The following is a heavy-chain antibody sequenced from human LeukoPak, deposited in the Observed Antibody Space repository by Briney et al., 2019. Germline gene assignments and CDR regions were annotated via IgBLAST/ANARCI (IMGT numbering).Heavy chain of an antibody. CDR1: GGSISSYY. V-gene: IGHV4-59*08. CDR3: AKVRDYADYTLFDY. Sequence: PSETLSLTCTVSGGSISSYYWSWIRQPPGKGLEWIGYMYYSGTTNYNPSLRSRVIISADTSKNQFSLQVSSVTAADTAVYYCAKVRDYADYTLFDYWGQGTLVTVSS. J-gene: IGHJ4*02. CDR2: MYYSGTT. D-gene: IGHD4-17*01.